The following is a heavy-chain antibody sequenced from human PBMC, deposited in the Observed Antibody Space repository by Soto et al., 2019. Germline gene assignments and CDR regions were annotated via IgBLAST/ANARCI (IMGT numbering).Heavy chain of an antibody. Sequence: QVQLVQSRGEVKKPGASVKVSCKTSGYSFTTYGISWVRQAPGQGLEWMGWISGYNGNTNYAQKLQGRVTMTTDTATSTAYMELRSLRYDDTAVYYCARAGPAPYYYYGMDVWGQGSTVTVSS. CDR2: ISGYNGNT. CDR1: GYSFTTYG. J-gene: IGHJ6*02. V-gene: IGHV1-18*01. CDR3: ARAGPAPYYYYGMDV.